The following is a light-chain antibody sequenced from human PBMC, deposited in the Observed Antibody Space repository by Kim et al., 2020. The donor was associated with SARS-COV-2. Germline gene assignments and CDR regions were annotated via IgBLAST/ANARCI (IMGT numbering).Light chain of an antibody. V-gene: IGKV3-20*01. Sequence: EIVLTQSPGTLSLSPGERATLSCRASQSVSSSYLALYQQKPGQAPRLLIYGASSRATGIPDRFSGSGSGTDFTLTISRLEPEDFAVYYCQQYGSSPRTFGQGTKVDIK. J-gene: IGKJ1*01. CDR1: QSVSSSY. CDR2: GAS. CDR3: QQYGSSPRT.